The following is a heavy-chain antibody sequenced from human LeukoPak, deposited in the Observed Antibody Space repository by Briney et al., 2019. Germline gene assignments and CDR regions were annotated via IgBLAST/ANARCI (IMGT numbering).Heavy chain of an antibody. J-gene: IGHJ1*01. V-gene: IGHV3-23*01. CDR3: AKARSGWPQDFQH. CDR1: GFTFSSYG. CDR2: ISGSGGST. D-gene: IGHD6-19*01. Sequence: GSLRLSCAASGFTFSSYGMSWVRQAPGKGLEWVSAISGSGGSTYYEDSVKGRFTISRDNSKNTLYLQMNSLRAEDTAVYYCAKARSGWPQDFQHWGQGTLVTVSS.